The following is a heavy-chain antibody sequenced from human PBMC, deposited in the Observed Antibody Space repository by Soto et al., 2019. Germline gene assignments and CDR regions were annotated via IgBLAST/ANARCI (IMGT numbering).Heavy chain of an antibody. V-gene: IGHV1-69*01. J-gene: IGHJ4*02. CDR2: IIPIFGAA. D-gene: IGHD6-13*01. Sequence: QVQLVQSGAEVKKPGSSVKVSCKASGGTLSTSAISWVRQAPGQWLEWMGGIIPIFGAAIYAQKFRGRVSIIADEFTRTADMEMSSLRSEDTAVYYCGTGSSWTKVESWGQGTLVTFSS. CDR3: GTGSSWTKVES. CDR1: GGTLSTSA.